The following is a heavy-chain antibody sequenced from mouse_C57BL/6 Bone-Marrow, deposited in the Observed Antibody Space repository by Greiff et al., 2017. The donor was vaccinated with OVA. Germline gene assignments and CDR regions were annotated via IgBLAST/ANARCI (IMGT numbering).Heavy chain of an antibody. Sequence: QVQLQQSGAELVRPGASVTLSCKASGYTFTDYEMHWVKQTPVHGLEWIGAIDPETGGTAYNQKFKGKAILTADKSSSTAYMELRSLTSEDSAVYYCTSGDDEAWFAYWGQGTLVTVSA. CDR2: IDPETGGT. CDR1: GYTFTDYE. D-gene: IGHD2-13*01. V-gene: IGHV1-15*01. J-gene: IGHJ3*01. CDR3: TSGDDEAWFAY.